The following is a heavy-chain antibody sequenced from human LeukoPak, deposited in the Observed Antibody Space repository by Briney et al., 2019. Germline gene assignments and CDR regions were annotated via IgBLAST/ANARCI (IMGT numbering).Heavy chain of an antibody. D-gene: IGHD3-3*01. CDR2: ISGSGGST. CDR1: GFTFSSYG. J-gene: IGHJ4*02. Sequence: GGSLRLSCAASGFTFSSYGMHWVRQAPGKGLEWVSAISGSGGSTYYADSVKGRFTISRDNSKNTLYLQMNSLRAEDTAVYYCAKDPPQYTIFGVVINPYFDYWGQGTLVTVSS. V-gene: IGHV3-23*01. CDR3: AKDPPQYTIFGVVINPYFDY.